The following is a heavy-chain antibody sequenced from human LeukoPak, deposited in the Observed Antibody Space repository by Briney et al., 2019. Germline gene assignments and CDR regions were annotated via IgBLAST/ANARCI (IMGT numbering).Heavy chain of an antibody. D-gene: IGHD6-19*01. Sequence: PGGSLRLSCVVSGFTFSNSAMNWVRQAPGKGLEWVSFISSSSSDIHYVDSVKGRFTISRDNAKNSLFLQMNSLKTEDTAVYYCTRRPSYSSGWYEITSDYYMDVWGKGTTVTVSS. J-gene: IGHJ6*03. V-gene: IGHV3-21*04. CDR3: TRRPSYSSGWYEITSDYYMDV. CDR1: GFTFSNSA. CDR2: ISSSSSDI.